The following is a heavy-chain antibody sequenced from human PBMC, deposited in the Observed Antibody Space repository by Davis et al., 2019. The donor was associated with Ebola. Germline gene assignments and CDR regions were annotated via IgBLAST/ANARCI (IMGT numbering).Heavy chain of an antibody. V-gene: IGHV4-39*01. CDR3: ARLNTYYYDSSGYHTYWYFDL. CDR2: IYYSGST. CDR1: GGSISSSSYY. Sequence: MPSETLSLTCTVSGGSISSSSYYWGWIRQPPGKGLEWIGSIYYSGSTYYNPSLKSRVTISVDTSKNQFSLKLSSVTAADTAVYYCARLNTYYYDSSGYHTYWYFDLWGRGTLVTVSS. J-gene: IGHJ2*01. D-gene: IGHD3-22*01.